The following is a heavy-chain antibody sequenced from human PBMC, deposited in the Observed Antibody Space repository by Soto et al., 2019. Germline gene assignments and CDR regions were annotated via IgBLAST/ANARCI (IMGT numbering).Heavy chain of an antibody. J-gene: IGHJ6*02. D-gene: IGHD4-4*01. V-gene: IGHV3-7*01. CDR3: ARDPLDYSPYYYYGMDV. CDR2: IKQDGREK. Sequence: PGGSLRLSCAASGFTLSNYWMTWVRQAPGKGLEWVANIKQDGREKYYVDSVKGRFTISRDNAKNSLYLQMNSLRVDDTAVYYCARDPLDYSPYYYYGMDVWGQGTTVTVS. CDR1: GFTLSNYW.